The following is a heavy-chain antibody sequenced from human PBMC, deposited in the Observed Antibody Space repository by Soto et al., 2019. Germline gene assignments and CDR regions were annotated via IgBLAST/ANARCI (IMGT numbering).Heavy chain of an antibody. CDR1: GFTFSSYD. Sequence: EVQLVESGGGLVQPGGSLRLSCAASGFTFSSYDMHWVRQATGKGLEWVSAIGTAGDTYYPDSVKGRFTISRENAKNSLYLQMDGLRAGDTDVYYCARDFRGSAYYYYGMDVWGQGTTVTVSS. D-gene: IGHD3-10*01. CDR2: IGTAGDT. V-gene: IGHV3-13*04. CDR3: ARDFRGSAYYYYGMDV. J-gene: IGHJ6*02.